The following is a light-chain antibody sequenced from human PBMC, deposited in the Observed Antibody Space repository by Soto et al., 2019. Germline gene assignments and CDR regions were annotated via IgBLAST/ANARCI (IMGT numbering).Light chain of an antibody. CDR1: QSVRSN. CDR3: QQYKTWPPIT. Sequence: EIVMTQSPATLSVSPGERVTLSCRASQSVRSNLAWYQQKPGHAPSLLIYGASTRATGLPARFSGSGSGTDFTPTISSLQSQDFAVYYCQQYKTWPPITFGQGTRLEIK. J-gene: IGKJ5*01. V-gene: IGKV3-15*01. CDR2: GAS.